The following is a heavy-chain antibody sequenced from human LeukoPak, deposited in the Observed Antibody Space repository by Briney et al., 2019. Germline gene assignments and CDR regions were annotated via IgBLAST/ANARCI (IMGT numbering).Heavy chain of an antibody. Sequence: SETLSLTCAVSGYSISSYYWSWIRQPPGKGLEWIGYIYYSGSTNYNPSLKSRVTISVDTSKNQFSLKLSSVTAADTAVYYCARDLPATVPAASGYFDYWGQGTLVTVSS. CDR1: GYSISSYY. J-gene: IGHJ4*01. CDR3: ARDLPATVPAASGYFDY. D-gene: IGHD2-2*01. V-gene: IGHV4-59*01. CDR2: IYYSGST.